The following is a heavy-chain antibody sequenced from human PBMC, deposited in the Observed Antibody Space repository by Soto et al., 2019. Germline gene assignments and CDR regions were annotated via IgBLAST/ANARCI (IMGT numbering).Heavy chain of an antibody. D-gene: IGHD3-22*01. CDR1: GYSFAGYW. J-gene: IGHJ6*03. CDR3: AREIYDSDNVPHFQYDFIA. V-gene: IGHV5-10-1*01. Sequence: PGESPQISCKVSGYSFAGYWITWVRQKPGKGLEWMGRIDPSDSQTYYSPSFRGHVTISATKSITTVFLQWSSLRAPDTAMYYCAREIYDSDNVPHFQYDFIAWGKGT. CDR2: IDPSDSQT.